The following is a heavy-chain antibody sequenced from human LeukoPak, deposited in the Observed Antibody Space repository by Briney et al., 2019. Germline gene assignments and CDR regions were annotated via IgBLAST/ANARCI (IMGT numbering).Heavy chain of an antibody. J-gene: IGHJ6*02. V-gene: IGHV4-34*01. D-gene: IGHD5-12*01. Sequence: SETLSLTCAVYGGSFSGYYWSWIRQPPGKGLEWIGEINHSGSTNYNLSLKSRVTISVDTSKNQFSLKLSSVTAADTAVYYCARGGGWLYYYYYYGMDVWGQGTTVTVSS. CDR2: INHSGST. CDR3: ARGGGWLYYYYYYGMDV. CDR1: GGSFSGYY.